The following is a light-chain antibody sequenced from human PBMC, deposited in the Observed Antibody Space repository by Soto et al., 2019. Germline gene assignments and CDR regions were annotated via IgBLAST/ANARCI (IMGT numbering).Light chain of an antibody. Sequence: HSVLTQPPSASGTPGQRVTISCSGSSSNIGSNTVNWYQQLPGTAPKLLIYSDNQRPSGVPDRFSVSKSGTSVSLAISGLQSDDEADYYCAAWDDSLNGLVFGGGTKLTVL. CDR2: SDN. V-gene: IGLV1-44*01. CDR3: AAWDDSLNGLV. CDR1: SSNIGSNT. J-gene: IGLJ2*01.